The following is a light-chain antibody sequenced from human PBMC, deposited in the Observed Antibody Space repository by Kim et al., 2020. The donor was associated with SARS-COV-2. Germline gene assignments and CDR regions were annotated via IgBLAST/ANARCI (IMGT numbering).Light chain of an antibody. Sequence: DIQLTQSPSFLSASVGDRVTITCRASQDISSSLAWYQQKPRKAPKLLIFGASTLQSGVPSRFSGSGSGTEFALTISSLQPEDFATYYCQELHRYPRFTFGPGTKVDIK. CDR3: QELHRYPRFT. CDR2: GAS. CDR1: QDISSS. V-gene: IGKV1-9*01. J-gene: IGKJ3*01.